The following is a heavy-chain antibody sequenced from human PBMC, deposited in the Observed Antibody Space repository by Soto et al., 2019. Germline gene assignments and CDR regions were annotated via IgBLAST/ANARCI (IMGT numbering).Heavy chain of an antibody. CDR2: MHPGNKQH. V-gene: IGHV1-8*01. D-gene: IGHD3-3*01. CDR3: ARECDFWSGCFLEY. Sequence: ASVKVSCKTSGYRFTNYDIHWVRQATGQGLEWMGWMHPGNKQHVCTLKFRGRVTVSTDTSISTTYMQMNSLGAEDTAVYYCARECDFWSGCFLEYWGQGTLVTGSS. CDR1: GYRFTNYD. J-gene: IGHJ4*02.